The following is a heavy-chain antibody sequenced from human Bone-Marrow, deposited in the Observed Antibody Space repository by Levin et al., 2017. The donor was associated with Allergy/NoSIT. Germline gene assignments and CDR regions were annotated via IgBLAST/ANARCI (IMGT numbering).Heavy chain of an antibody. CDR2: INRDGSST. J-gene: IGHJ2*01. V-gene: IGHV3-74*01. Sequence: GGSLRLSCSASGFNFSSYWMHWVRQAPGKGLVWVSRINRDGSSTSYADSVKGRFTISRDNAKNTLYLQMNSLRAKDTSVYYCARDRVTTNWYFDLWNRGTLVTVSS. CDR1: GFNFSSYW. CDR3: ARDRVTTNWYFDL. D-gene: IGHD4-17*01.